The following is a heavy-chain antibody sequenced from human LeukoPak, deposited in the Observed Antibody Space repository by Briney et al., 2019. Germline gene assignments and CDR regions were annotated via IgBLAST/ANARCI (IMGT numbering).Heavy chain of an antibody. CDR2: ISYDGSNK. Sequence: PGGSLRLSCAASGLTFSSYSMNWVRQAPGKGLEWVAVISYDGSNKYYADSVKGRFTISRDNSKNTLYLQMNSLRAEDTAVYYCAREYSSSWPYYYYGMDVWGQGTTVTVSS. J-gene: IGHJ6*02. V-gene: IGHV3-30*03. CDR1: GLTFSSYS. CDR3: AREYSSSWPYYYYGMDV. D-gene: IGHD6-13*01.